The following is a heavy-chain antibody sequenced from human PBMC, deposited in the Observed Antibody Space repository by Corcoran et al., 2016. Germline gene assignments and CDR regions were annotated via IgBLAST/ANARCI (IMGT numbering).Heavy chain of an antibody. CDR3: ARDGSSGWGWFDP. Sequence: QVQLVQSGAAVKKPGAPVTVSCSAAAYTFTGYQMHWVRQAPGHGLVWMGGINPNSGGTNYAQTFQGGVNMSRDTSISTAYMGLNRRRSDDTAVYYCARDGSSGWGWFDPWGQGTLVTVSS. CDR1: AYTFTGYQ. V-gene: IGHV1-2*02. CDR2: INPNSGGT. D-gene: IGHD6-19*01. J-gene: IGHJ5*02.